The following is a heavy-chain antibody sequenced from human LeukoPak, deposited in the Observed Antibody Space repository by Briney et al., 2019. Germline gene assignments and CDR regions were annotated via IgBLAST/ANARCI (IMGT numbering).Heavy chain of an antibody. CDR3: AKGGYSSSWYSPEDY. V-gene: IGHV3-43D*03. CDR2: ISWDGGST. D-gene: IGHD6-13*01. J-gene: IGHJ4*02. CDR1: GFTFDDYA. Sequence: GGSLRLSCAASGFTFDDYAMHWVRQAPGKGLEWVSLISWDGGSTYYADSVKGRFTISRDNSKNSLYLQMNSLRAEDTALYYCAKGGYSSSWYSPEDYWGQGTLVTVSS.